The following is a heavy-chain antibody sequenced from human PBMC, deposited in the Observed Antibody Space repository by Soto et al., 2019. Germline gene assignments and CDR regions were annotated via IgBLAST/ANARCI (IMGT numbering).Heavy chain of an antibody. D-gene: IGHD1-26*01. CDR1: VFTFHDYA. V-gene: IGHV3-23*01. J-gene: IGHJ5*02. Sequence: SLRLSCATSVFTFHDYAMSWVRQAPGKGLEWVSAIAFTGSATYYADSVKGRFTISRDNSKNTLYLQMNSLRAEDTAVYYCAKDYLRWAQSWGQGTLVTVSS. CDR3: AKDYLRWAQS. CDR2: IAFTGSAT.